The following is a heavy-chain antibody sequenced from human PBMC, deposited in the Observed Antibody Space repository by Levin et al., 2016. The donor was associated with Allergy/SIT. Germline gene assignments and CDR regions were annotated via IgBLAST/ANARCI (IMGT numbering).Heavy chain of an antibody. D-gene: IGHD6-19*01. J-gene: IGHJ1*01. V-gene: IGHV3-11*05. CDR3: AKDNEWLVEYFQH. CDR2: ISSSSSYT. Sequence: WIRQPPGKGLEWVSYISSSSSYTNYADSVKGRFTISRDNAKNTLYLQMNSLRAEDTAVYYCAKDNEWLVEYFQHWGQGTLVTVSS.